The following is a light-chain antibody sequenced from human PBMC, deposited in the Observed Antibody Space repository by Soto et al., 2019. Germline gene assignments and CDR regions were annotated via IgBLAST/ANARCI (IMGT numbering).Light chain of an antibody. CDR3: QQYGSSRRT. J-gene: IGKJ1*01. CDR1: QSVSSSY. Sequence: SVLTQSPRTLCLCSGERATFYCRASQSVSSSYLAWYQQKPGQAPRLLIYGASSRATGIPDRFSGSGSGTDFTLTISRLEPEDFAVYYCQQYGSSRRTFGQGTKVDIK. CDR2: GAS. V-gene: IGKV3-20*01.